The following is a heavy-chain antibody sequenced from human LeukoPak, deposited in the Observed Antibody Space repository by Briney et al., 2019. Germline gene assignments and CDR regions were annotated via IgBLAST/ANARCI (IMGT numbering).Heavy chain of an antibody. D-gene: IGHD6-19*01. J-gene: IGHJ4*02. CDR3: ARVGQQWLVNFDY. CDR1: GFTFSSYA. CDR2: ISYDGSNK. Sequence: GGSLRLSCAASGFTFSSYAMHWVRQAPGKGLEWVAVISYDGSNKYYADSVKGRFTISRDNSKNTLYLQMNGLRAEDTAVYYCARVGQQWLVNFDYWGQGTLVTVSS. V-gene: IGHV3-30-3*01.